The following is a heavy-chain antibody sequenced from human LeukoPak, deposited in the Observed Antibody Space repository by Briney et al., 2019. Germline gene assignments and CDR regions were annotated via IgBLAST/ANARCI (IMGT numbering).Heavy chain of an antibody. Sequence: GRSLRLSCAASGFTFDDYAMHWVRQAPGKGLEWVLGISWNSGSIGYADSVKGRFTISRDNAKNSLYLQMNSLRAEDTALYYCAKDRGYGSGGDYFDYWGQGTLVTVSS. V-gene: IGHV3-9*01. CDR1: GFTFDDYA. CDR3: AKDRGYGSGGDYFDY. D-gene: IGHD3-10*01. CDR2: ISWNSGSI. J-gene: IGHJ4*02.